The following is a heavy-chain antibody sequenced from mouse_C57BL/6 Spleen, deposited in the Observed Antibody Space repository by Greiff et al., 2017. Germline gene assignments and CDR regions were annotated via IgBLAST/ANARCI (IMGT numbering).Heavy chain of an antibody. J-gene: IGHJ4*01. CDR2: IHPNSGST. CDR1: GYTFTSYW. D-gene: IGHD1-1*01. Sequence: VQLQQPGAELVKPGASVKLSCKASGYTFTSYWMHWVKQRPGQGLGWIGMIHPNSGSTNYNEKFKSKATLTVDKSSSTAYMQLSSLTSEDSAVYYWARDGSTTVVEGRMDCWGQGTSVTVSS. CDR3: ARDGSTTVVEGRMDC. V-gene: IGHV1-64*01.